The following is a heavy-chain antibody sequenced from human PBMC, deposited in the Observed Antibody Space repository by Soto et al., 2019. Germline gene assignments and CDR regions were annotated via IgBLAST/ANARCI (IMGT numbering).Heavy chain of an antibody. V-gene: IGHV4-4*02. Sequence: QGQLQESGPGLVKPSGTLSLTCAVSGGSIISTNWWSWVRQPPGKGLEWIGEIYLSGSTNYNPSLKYRVIISVDRSKNQFSLRLSSVTAADTAVYYCSRLPAGPAGSDYFDSWGQGTLVTVSS. CDR2: IYLSGST. CDR1: GGSIISTNW. J-gene: IGHJ4*02. D-gene: IGHD3-10*01. CDR3: SRLPAGPAGSDYFDS.